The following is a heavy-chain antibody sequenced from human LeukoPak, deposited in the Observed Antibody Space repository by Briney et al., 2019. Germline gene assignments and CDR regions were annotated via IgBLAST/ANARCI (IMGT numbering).Heavy chain of an antibody. CDR2: SHPSGTT. CDR1: GFSISSGYY. CDR3: AREAERRIVN. Sequence: SEDLSLTCVVSGFSISSGYYWGWIRQPPGRGLEWIVNSHPSGTTFYNSSLKSRVAMSIDTSKNQFSLKLVSVTAADTAVYYGAREAERRIVNWGQGTLVTVSS. D-gene: IGHD1-1*01. J-gene: IGHJ4*02. V-gene: IGHV4-38-2*02.